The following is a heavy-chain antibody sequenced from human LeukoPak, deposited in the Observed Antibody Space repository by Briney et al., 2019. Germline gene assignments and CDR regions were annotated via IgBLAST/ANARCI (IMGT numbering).Heavy chain of an antibody. CDR2: IYYSGST. D-gene: IGHD3-16*01. J-gene: IGHJ4*02. CDR3: ARDSGFVPY. CDR1: GSSITNYY. Sequence: SETLSLTCTVSGSSITNYYWTWLRQSPAKGLEWLGYIYYSGSTNYNPSLESRVTISVDTSKNQYSLKLKSVTTADTAVYYCARDSGFVPYWGQGILVTVSS. V-gene: IGHV4-59*01.